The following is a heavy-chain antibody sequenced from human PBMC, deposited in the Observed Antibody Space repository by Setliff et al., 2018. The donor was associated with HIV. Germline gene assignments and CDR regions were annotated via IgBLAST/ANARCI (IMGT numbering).Heavy chain of an antibody. D-gene: IGHD5-12*01. Sequence: PSETLSLTCTVSGASSIYFWGWIRQPPGKGLEWIGSAYYSGSTYYNPSLKSRVTISVDTSKNQFSLKLSSVTAADTAVYYCARRSGYLNAFDIWGQGTMVTVSS. V-gene: IGHV4-39*07. CDR3: ARRSGYLNAFDI. J-gene: IGHJ3*02. CDR1: GASSIYF. CDR2: AYYSGST.